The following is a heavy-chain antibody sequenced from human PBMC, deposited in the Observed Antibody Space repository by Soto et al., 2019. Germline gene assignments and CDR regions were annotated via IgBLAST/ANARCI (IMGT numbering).Heavy chain of an antibody. Sequence: PGGSLRLSCAASGFTFNSYWMNWVRQSPGKGLEWVANIKRDGSEQHYVDSVKGRFTISTDNAKNSLYLLMNSLRAEDTAIYYCAKDGAASPFDYWGQGALVTVSS. D-gene: IGHD2-15*01. CDR2: IKRDGSEQ. CDR1: GFTFNSYW. V-gene: IGHV3-7*01. J-gene: IGHJ4*02. CDR3: AKDGAASPFDY.